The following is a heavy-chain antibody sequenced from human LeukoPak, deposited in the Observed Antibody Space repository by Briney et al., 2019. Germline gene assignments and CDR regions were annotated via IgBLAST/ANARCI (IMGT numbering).Heavy chain of an antibody. CDR2: ISTNNGNI. V-gene: IGHV1-18*01. J-gene: IGHJ5*01. Sequence: ASAKVSCKTSDYTFTNYGISWVRQAPGQGPEWMGWISTNNGNINYAQKFQDRVTMTTDTSTSTAYMELRSLRSDDTAVYYCARDLNTPRWFDSWGQGTLVTVSS. CDR3: ARDLNTPRWFDS. CDR1: DYTFTNYG.